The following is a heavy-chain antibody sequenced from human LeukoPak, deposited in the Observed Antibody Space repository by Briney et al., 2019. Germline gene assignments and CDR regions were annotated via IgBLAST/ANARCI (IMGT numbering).Heavy chain of an antibody. D-gene: IGHD3-10*01. CDR3: ARDRGTGPLVT. Sequence: SETLSLTCTVSGGSISSGGYSWSWIRQPPGKGLEWIGYIYHSGSTNYNPSLKSRVTISVDTSKNQFSLKLSSVTAADTAVYYCARDRGTGPLVTWGQGTLVTVSS. V-gene: IGHV4-61*08. CDR2: IYHSGST. J-gene: IGHJ5*02. CDR1: GGSISSGGYS.